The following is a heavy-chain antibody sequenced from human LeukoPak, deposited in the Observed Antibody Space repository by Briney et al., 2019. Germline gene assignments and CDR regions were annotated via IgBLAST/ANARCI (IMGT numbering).Heavy chain of an antibody. J-gene: IGHJ4*02. CDR1: GFTFRSYT. D-gene: IGHD3-22*01. CDR2: ISYDASDK. Sequence: GGSLRLSCEAYGFTFRSYTLHWVRQAPGKGLEWVAAISYDASDKNYADSVKGRFAISRGNSNNTLYLQMNSLRAEDTAIYYCVRNGYYYGSFDYWGQGTLVTVSS. CDR3: VRNGYYYGSFDY. V-gene: IGHV3-30*09.